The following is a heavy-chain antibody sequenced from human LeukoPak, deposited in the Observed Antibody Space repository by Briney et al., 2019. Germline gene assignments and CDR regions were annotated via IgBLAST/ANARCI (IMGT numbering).Heavy chain of an antibody. J-gene: IGHJ4*02. CDR1: GFTFSSYA. CDR3: ARFTGYYDILTGYSDYFDY. V-gene: IGHV3-23*01. CDR2: ISDSGGST. Sequence: GRSLRLSCAASGFTFSSYAMSWVRQAPGKGLEWVSSISDSGGSTYYADSVKGRFTISRDNSKNTLYLQMNSLRAEDTAVYYCARFTGYYDILTGYSDYFDYWGQGTLVTVSS. D-gene: IGHD3-9*01.